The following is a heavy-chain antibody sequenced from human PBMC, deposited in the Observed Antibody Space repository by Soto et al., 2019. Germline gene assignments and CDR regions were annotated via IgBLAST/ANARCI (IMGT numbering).Heavy chain of an antibody. CDR2: INPNSGGT. Sequence: QVQLVQSGAEVKKPGASVKVSCKASGYTFTGYYMHWVRQAPGQGLEWMGWINPNSGGTNYAQKFQGWVTMTRDTSISTAYMELSRLRSDDTAVYYCAIGGQLVNYYYYYMDVWGKGTTVTVSS. D-gene: IGHD6-6*01. J-gene: IGHJ6*03. CDR3: AIGGQLVNYYYYYMDV. CDR1: GYTFTGYY. V-gene: IGHV1-2*04.